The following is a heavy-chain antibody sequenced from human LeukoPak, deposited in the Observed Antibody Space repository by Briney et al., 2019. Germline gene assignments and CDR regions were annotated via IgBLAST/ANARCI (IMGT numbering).Heavy chain of an antibody. J-gene: IGHJ4*02. CDR1: GGSISSYY. CDR3: ARHPAPRDSDGYYFDY. CDR2: IYYSGST. Sequence: SETLSLTCTVSGGSISSYYWSWIRQPPGKGLEWIAYIYYSGSTDYNPSLKSRVTISIDTSKNQFSLKLSSVTAADMAVYYCARHPAPRDSDGYYFDYWGQGTLVTVSS. D-gene: IGHD3/OR15-3a*01. V-gene: IGHV4-59*01.